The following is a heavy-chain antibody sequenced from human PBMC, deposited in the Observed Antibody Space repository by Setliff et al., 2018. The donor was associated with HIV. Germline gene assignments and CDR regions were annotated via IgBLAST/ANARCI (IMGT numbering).Heavy chain of an antibody. Sequence: GASVKVSCKPSGYIFSNYYLHWVRQGPGQGLEWMGLINPSGAGTSYAQKFEGRVTMTRDTSTDTVYMELSSLKSDDTAVYYCASVNSGSYVGPLDFWGQGTMATVSS. J-gene: IGHJ3*01. CDR1: GYIFSNYY. CDR2: INPSGAGT. D-gene: IGHD1-26*01. V-gene: IGHV1-46*01. CDR3: ASVNSGSYVGPLDF.